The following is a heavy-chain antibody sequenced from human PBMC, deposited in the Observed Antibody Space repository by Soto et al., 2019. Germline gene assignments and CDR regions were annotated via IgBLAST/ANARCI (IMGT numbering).Heavy chain of an antibody. V-gene: IGHV3-53*03. CDR2: FYRGGRR. J-gene: IGHJ5*02. Sequence: EVQMVESGGGLIQPGGSLKLSCAVSGFGVTERETYVSWIRHAPGKGLEWVAAFYRGGRRNYAASVKGRFVISRDKSENSVFLQLNLVRVEDTAVYYCAREVVVGATAKFDRWGQGTMVIVSP. CDR3: AREVVVGATAKFDR. D-gene: IGHD2-21*01. CDR1: GFGVTERETY.